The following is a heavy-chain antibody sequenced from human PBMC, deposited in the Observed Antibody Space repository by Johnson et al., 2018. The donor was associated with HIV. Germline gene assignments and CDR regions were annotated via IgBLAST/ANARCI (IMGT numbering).Heavy chain of an antibody. CDR2: IYSGGST. D-gene: IGHD3-10*01. CDR1: GFTVSSNY. CDR3: ARDPYGSGPYVAFDI. V-gene: IGHV3-66*01. Sequence: VQLVESGGGVVQPGGSLRLSCAASGFTVSSNYMSWVRQAPGKGLEWVSVIYSGGSTYYADSVKGRFTISRDNSKNTLYVQMNSRRAEDTAVYYCARDPYGSGPYVAFDIWGQGTMVTVSS. J-gene: IGHJ3*02.